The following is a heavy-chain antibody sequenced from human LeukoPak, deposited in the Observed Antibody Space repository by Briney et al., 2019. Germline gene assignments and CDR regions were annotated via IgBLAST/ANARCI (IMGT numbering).Heavy chain of an antibody. CDR2: IYYSGST. J-gene: IGHJ6*02. Sequence: ETLSLTCTVSGGSISSYYWSWIRQPPGKGLEWIGYIYYSGSTNYNPSLKSRVTISVDTSKNQFSLKLSSVTAADTAVYYCARVDEGGYYYYGMDVWGQGTTVTVSS. V-gene: IGHV4-59*01. D-gene: IGHD3-16*01. CDR1: GGSISSYY. CDR3: ARVDEGGYYYYGMDV.